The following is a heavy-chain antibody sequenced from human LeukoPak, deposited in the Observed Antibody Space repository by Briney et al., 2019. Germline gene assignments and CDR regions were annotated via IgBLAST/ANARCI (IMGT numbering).Heavy chain of an antibody. CDR3: ARYGSGTSYMGFYALDV. CDR2: ISAYNGNT. Sequence: ASVKVSCKASGYTFTSYGISWVRQAPGQGLEWMGWISAYNGNTNYAQKLQGRVTITTDTSTSTAYMELRSLRSDDTAVYYCARYGSGTSYMGFYALDVWGAGTTVTVPS. V-gene: IGHV1-18*04. CDR1: GYTFTSYG. D-gene: IGHD3-10*01. J-gene: IGHJ6*04.